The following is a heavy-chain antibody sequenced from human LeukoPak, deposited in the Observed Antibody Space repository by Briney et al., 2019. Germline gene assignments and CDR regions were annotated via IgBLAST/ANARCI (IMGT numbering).Heavy chain of an antibody. CDR3: ARGHGSYYYYMDV. CDR2: INPNTGGT. CDR1: GYTFTDFY. V-gene: IGHV1-2*02. Sequence: ASVKVSCKASGYTFTDFYMLWVRQAPGQGLEWMGWINPNTGGTDYAQKFQGRVTMTRDTSTSTAYMELSRLSSDDTAVYHCARGHGSYYYYMDVWGKGTTVTVSS. J-gene: IGHJ6*03. D-gene: IGHD3-10*01.